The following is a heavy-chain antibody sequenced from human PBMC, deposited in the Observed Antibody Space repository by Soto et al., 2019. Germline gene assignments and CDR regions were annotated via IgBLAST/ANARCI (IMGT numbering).Heavy chain of an antibody. Sequence: GGSLRLSCAASGFTFSSYAMHWVRQAPGKGLEWVAVISYDGSNKYYADSVKGRFTISRDNSKNTLYLQMNSLRAEDTAVYYCARVRLGGYSSGYFDYWGQGTLVTVSS. CDR1: GFTFSSYA. V-gene: IGHV3-30-3*01. CDR3: ARVRLGGYSSGYFDY. D-gene: IGHD3-22*01. CDR2: ISYDGSNK. J-gene: IGHJ4*02.